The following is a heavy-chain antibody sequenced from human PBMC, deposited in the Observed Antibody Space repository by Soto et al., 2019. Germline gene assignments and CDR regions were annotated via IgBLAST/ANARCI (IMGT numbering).Heavy chain of an antibody. V-gene: IGHV4-34*01. CDR1: GGSFSGYY. J-gene: IGHJ4*02. Sequence: KASETLSLTCAVYGGSFSGYYLSWIRQPPGKGLEWIGEINHSGSTNYNPSLKSRVTISVDTSKNQFSLKLSSVTAADTAVYYCARIAVAETHYFDYWGQGTLVTVSS. CDR3: ARIAVAETHYFDY. CDR2: INHSGST. D-gene: IGHD6-19*01.